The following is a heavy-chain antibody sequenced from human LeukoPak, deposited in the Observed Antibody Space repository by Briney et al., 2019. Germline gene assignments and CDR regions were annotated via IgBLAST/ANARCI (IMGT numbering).Heavy chain of an antibody. CDR2: ISAYNGNT. CDR1: GYTFTSYG. Sequence: ASVKVSCKASGYTFTSYGISWVRQAPGQGLEWMGWISAYNGNTNYAQKFQGRVTITADKSTSTAYMELSSLRSEDTAVYYCARGNYEYYYYYMDVWGKGTTVTVSS. D-gene: IGHD1-7*01. J-gene: IGHJ6*03. CDR3: ARGNYEYYYYYMDV. V-gene: IGHV1-18*01.